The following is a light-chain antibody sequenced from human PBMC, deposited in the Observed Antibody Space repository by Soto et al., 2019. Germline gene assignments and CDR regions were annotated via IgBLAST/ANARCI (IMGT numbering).Light chain of an antibody. CDR1: QSISDT. CDR3: QQYNNWPWT. CDR2: GAS. V-gene: IGKV3-15*01. J-gene: IGKJ1*01. Sequence: EIVLTQSPGTLSLSPGERATLSCGASQSISDTLAWYQQKPGQAPRLLIYGASTRAPGFPARFSGSGSGTDFTLTISSLQSEDFAVYYCQQYNNWPWTFGQGTKVDI.